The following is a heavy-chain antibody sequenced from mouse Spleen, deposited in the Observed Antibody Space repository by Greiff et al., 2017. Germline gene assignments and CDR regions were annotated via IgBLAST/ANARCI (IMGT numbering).Heavy chain of an antibody. D-gene: IGHD2-4*01. CDR3: AREGYYDYDGALDY. CDR1: GYTFTSYT. J-gene: IGHJ2*01. CDR2: INPSSGYT. Sequence: QVQLKESGAELARPGASVKMSCKASGYTFTSYTMHWVKQRPGQGLEWIGYINPSSGYTKYNQKFKDKATLTADKSSSTAYMQLSSLTSEDSAVYYCAREGYYDYDGALDYWGQGTTLTVSS. V-gene: IGHV1-4*01.